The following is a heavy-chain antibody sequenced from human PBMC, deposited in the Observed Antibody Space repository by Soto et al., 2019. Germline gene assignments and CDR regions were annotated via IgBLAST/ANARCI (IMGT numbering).Heavy chain of an antibody. J-gene: IGHJ4*02. CDR1: GSSINSGGYY. D-gene: IGHD3-3*02. V-gene: IGHV4-39*01. Sequence: PSDTLSLICTVSGSSINSGGYYWVWIRQPPGKGLEWIGSMFYGVSTSSNPPLKGRVTVSVDTSKTQFALNLRSVTDADTAVYYCARLPSRHLVDYWGQGTLVTVSS. CDR2: MFYGVST. CDR3: ARLPSRHLVDY.